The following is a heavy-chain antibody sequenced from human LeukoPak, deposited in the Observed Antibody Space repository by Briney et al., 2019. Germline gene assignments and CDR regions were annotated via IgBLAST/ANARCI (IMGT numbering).Heavy chain of an antibody. CDR2: IHSSGNT. J-gene: IGHJ4*02. CDR1: GGSISSGDYY. D-gene: IGHD6-13*01. Sequence: SETLSLTCTVSGGSISSGDYYWSWIRQPPGKGLEWIGYIHSSGNTYYNPSLKSRLTISADTSKNEFSLRLISVTAADTAVYYCVRGTWTSSWYHWGQGTLVTVSS. V-gene: IGHV4-30-4*08. CDR3: VRGTWTSSWYH.